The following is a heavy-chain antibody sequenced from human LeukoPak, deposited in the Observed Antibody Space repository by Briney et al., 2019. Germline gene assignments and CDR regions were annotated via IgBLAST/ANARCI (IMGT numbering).Heavy chain of an antibody. CDR3: ADGSNYGSANFYGFDY. J-gene: IGHJ4*02. V-gene: IGHV2-5*01. CDR2: TYWNVDE. Sequence: ESGPTLVKPTQTLTLTCSFSGFSLTTTGVGVGWIRQPPGKALEWLALTYWNVDERYSPSLNSRLTITKDTSKNQVVLTMTNMDPVDTATYYCADGSNYGSANFYGFDYWGQGILVTVSS. D-gene: IGHD3-10*01. CDR1: GFSLTTTGVG.